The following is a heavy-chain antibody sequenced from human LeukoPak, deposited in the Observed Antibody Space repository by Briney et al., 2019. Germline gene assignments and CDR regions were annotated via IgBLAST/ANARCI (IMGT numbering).Heavy chain of an antibody. J-gene: IGHJ4*02. D-gene: IGHD1-26*01. CDR3: ARDLVIVGATRTDY. V-gene: IGHV1-69*04. CDR1: GGTFSSYA. CDR2: IIPILGIA. Sequence: GASVKVSCKASGGTFSSYAISWVRQAPGQGLEWMGRIIPILGIANYAQKFQGRVTITADKSTGTAYMELSSLRSEDTAVYYCARDLVIVGATRTDYWGQGTLVTVSS.